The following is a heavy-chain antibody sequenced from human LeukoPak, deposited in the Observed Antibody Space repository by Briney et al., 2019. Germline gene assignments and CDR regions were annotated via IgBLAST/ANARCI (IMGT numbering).Heavy chain of an antibody. CDR3: ARDYRRDILTGYYLQNWFDP. CDR2: ISAYNGNT. Sequence: ASVKVSCKASGYTFTSYGISWVRQAPGQGLEWMGWISAYNGNTNYAQKLQGRVTMTTDTSTSTAYMELRSLRSDDTAVYYCARDYRRDILTGYYLQNWFDPWGQGTLVTVSS. CDR1: GYTFTSYG. V-gene: IGHV1-18*01. J-gene: IGHJ5*02. D-gene: IGHD3-9*01.